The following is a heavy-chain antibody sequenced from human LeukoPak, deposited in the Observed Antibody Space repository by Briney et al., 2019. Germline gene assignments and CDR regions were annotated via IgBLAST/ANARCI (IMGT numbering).Heavy chain of an antibody. CDR3: ARGGVNYYDSSGYYDY. CDR1: GDSISRYY. V-gene: IGHV4-4*07. J-gene: IGHJ4*02. D-gene: IGHD3-22*01. Sequence: SETLSLTCTVSGDSISRYYWSWIRQPAGKGLEWIGRIYNGGIITYNPSLKSRVTMSIDTSNNQFSLRLRFVTAADTAVYYCARGGVNYYDSSGYYDYWGQGTLVTVSS. CDR2: IYNGGII.